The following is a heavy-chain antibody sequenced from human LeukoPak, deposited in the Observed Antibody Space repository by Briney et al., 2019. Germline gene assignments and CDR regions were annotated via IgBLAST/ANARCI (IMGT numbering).Heavy chain of an antibody. D-gene: IGHD6-6*01. CDR3: ARLASDLRGYYYYYYYMDV. CDR2: TFHSGTT. J-gene: IGHJ6*03. Sequence: SETLSLTCTVSGASISPYYWSWIRQPPGKGLEWVGYTFHSGTTNYNPSLKSRVTISVDTSKNQFSLKLSSVTAADTAVYYCARLASDLRGYYYYYYYMDVWAKGPRSPSP. V-gene: IGHV4-59*12. CDR1: GASISPYY.